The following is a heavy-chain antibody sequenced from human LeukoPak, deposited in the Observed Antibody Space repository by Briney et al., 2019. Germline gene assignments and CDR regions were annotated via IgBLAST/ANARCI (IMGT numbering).Heavy chain of an antibody. V-gene: IGHV3-48*03. D-gene: IGHD3-16*01. Sequence: GGSLRLSCAASGFTFSSFEMNWVRQAPGTGLEWVSYISTSGSTIYYADSVKGRFTISRDNANNSLSLHMNGLRVEDTAIYYCVRDETFSACGQGTLVTVSS. CDR1: GFTFSSFE. CDR3: VRDETFSA. CDR2: ISTSGSTI. J-gene: IGHJ5*02.